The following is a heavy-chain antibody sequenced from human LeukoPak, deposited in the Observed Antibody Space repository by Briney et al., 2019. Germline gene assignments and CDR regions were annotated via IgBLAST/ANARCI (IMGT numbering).Heavy chain of an antibody. Sequence: GGSLRLSCAASGFTFDDYAMHWVRQAPGKGLEWVSGISWNSGSIGYADSVKGRFTISRDNAKNSLYLQMNSLRVEDTALYYCAKDTSPGYSSWYDAFDIWGQGTMVTVSS. CDR3: AKDTSPGYSSWYDAFDI. V-gene: IGHV3-9*01. D-gene: IGHD6-19*01. J-gene: IGHJ3*02. CDR2: ISWNSGSI. CDR1: GFTFDDYA.